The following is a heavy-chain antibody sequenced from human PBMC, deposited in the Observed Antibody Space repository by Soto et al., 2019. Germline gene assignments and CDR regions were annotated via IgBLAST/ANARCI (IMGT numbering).Heavy chain of an antibody. CDR1: GFTFSSYS. V-gene: IGHV3-48*01. J-gene: IGHJ4*02. CDR2: ISSSSSTK. CDR3: AREWGYSGYAYGRRQSGFDY. D-gene: IGHD5-12*01. Sequence: EVQLVESGGGLVQPGGSLRLSCAASGFTFSSYSMNWVRQAPGKGLEWVSDISSSSSTKYYADSVKGRFTISRDSAKYSLYLQMNRLRAEDTAVYYCAREWGYSGYAYGRRQSGFDYWGQVTLVTVSS.